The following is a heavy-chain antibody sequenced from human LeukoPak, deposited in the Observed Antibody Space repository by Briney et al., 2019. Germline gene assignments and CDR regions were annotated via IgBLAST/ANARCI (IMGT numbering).Heavy chain of an antibody. J-gene: IGHJ4*02. CDR3: ARGGGRGDLALDY. CDR2: IYHSGST. Sequence: SETLSLTCTVSGYSISSGYYWGWIRQPPGKGLEWIGSIYHSGSTYYNPSLKSRVTISVDTSKNQFSLKLSSVTAADTAVYYCARGGGRGDLALDYWGQGTLVTVSS. CDR1: GYSISSGYY. V-gene: IGHV4-38-2*02. D-gene: IGHD4-17*01.